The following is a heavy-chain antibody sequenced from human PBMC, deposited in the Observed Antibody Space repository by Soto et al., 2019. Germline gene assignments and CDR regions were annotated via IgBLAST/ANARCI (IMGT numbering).Heavy chain of an antibody. CDR1: GYTFTSYG. Sequence: QVQLVQSGAEVKKPGASVKVSCKASGYTFTSYGISWVRQAPGQGLEWMGWISAYNGNTNYAQKLQGRVTMTTDTSTRPAYMEPRSLRSDDTAVYYCARDRGAYGMDVWGQGTTVTVSS. V-gene: IGHV1-18*01. CDR2: ISAYNGNT. CDR3: ARDRGAYGMDV. J-gene: IGHJ6*02.